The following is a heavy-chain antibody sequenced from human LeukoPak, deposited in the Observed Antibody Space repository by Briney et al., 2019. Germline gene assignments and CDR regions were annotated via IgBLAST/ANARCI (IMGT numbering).Heavy chain of an antibody. D-gene: IGHD3-22*01. Sequence: SSQTLSLTCAISGDSVSSNSAAWNWIRQSPSRGLEWLGRTYYRSKWYNDYAVSVKSRITINPDTSKNQFPLQLNSVTPEDTAVYYCARQTYYYDSSGPGGMDVWGQGTTVTVSS. CDR3: ARQTYYYDSSGPGGMDV. CDR2: TYYRSKWYN. CDR1: GDSVSSNSAA. V-gene: IGHV6-1*01. J-gene: IGHJ6*02.